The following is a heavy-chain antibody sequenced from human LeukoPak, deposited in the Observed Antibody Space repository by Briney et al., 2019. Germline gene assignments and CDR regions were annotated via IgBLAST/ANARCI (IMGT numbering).Heavy chain of an antibody. D-gene: IGHD3-9*01. CDR3: ARVKGSYYDID. CDR1: GFTFSSYW. CDR2: INSDGSST. J-gene: IGHJ4*02. V-gene: IGHV3-74*01. Sequence: GGSLRLSCAASGFTFSSYWMHWVRQAPGKGLVWASRINSDGSSTSYADSVKGRFTISRDNAKNTLYLQMNSLRAEDTAVYYCARVKGSYYDIDWGQGTLVTVSS.